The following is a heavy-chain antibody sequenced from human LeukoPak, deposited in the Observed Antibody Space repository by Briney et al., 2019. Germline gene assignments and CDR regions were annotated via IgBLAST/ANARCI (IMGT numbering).Heavy chain of an antibody. CDR3: ARHKRSYLYDF. Sequence: GESLKISCKGSGYSFTSNWIGWVRQMPGKGLEWMGIIYPSDSDTRDSQSVQGQVTISADKSINTAYLQWSSMKTSDTAMYYCARHKRSYLYDFWGQGTLVTVSS. D-gene: IGHD1-1*01. J-gene: IGHJ4*02. CDR1: GYSFTSNW. V-gene: IGHV5-51*01. CDR2: IYPSDSDT.